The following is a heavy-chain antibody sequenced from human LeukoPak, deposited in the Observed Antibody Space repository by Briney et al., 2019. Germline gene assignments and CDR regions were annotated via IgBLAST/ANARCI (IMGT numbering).Heavy chain of an antibody. CDR2: INHSGST. D-gene: IGHD3-10*01. J-gene: IGHJ5*02. CDR3: APGSYFGNWFDP. CDR1: GGSFSGYY. V-gene: IGHV4-34*01. Sequence: SETLSLTCAVYGGSFSGYYWSWIRQPPGKGLEWIGEINHSGSTNYNPSLKSRVTISVDTSKNQFSLKLSSVTAADTAVYYCAPGSYFGNWFDPWGQGTLVTVSS.